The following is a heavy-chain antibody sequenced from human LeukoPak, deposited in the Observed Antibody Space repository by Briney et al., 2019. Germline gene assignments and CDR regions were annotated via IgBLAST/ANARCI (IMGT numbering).Heavy chain of an antibody. CDR1: GFIFTSYA. D-gene: IGHD3-10*01. J-gene: IGHJ4*02. V-gene: IGHV3-23*01. CDR3: AKDVYGSGSYYHFDY. CDR2: ISGSGGST. Sequence: PGGSLRLSCAASGFIFTSYAMSWVRQAPGKGLEWVSAISGSGGSTNYADSVKGRFTISRDNSKNMLYLQMNSLSAEDAAVYYCAKDVYGSGSYYHFDYWGQGTLVTVSS.